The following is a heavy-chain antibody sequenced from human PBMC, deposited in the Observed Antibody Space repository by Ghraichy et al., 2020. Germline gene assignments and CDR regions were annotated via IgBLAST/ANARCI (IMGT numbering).Heavy chain of an antibody. Sequence: SETLSLTCTVSGGSISSGSYYWSWIRQPAGKGLEWIGRIYTSGSTNYNPSLKSRVTISVDTSKNQFSLKLSSVTAADTAVYYVARAAPYEYGSGAGESAFDIWGQGTMVTVSS. J-gene: IGHJ3*02. V-gene: IGHV4-61*02. CDR2: IYTSGST. D-gene: IGHD3-10*01. CDR1: GGSISSGSYY. CDR3: ARAAPYEYGSGAGESAFDI.